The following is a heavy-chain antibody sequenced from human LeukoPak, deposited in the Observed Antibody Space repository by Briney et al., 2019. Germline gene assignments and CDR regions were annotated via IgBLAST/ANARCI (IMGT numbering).Heavy chain of an antibody. V-gene: IGHV4-59*01. Sequence: PSETLSLTCTVSGGSISSYYWSWIRQPPGKGLEWIGYIYYSGSTSYNPSLKSRVTISVDTSKNQFSLKLSSVTAADTAVYYCARTPEDSSGWYYFDYWGQGTLVTVSS. CDR1: GGSISSYY. CDR3: ARTPEDSSGWYYFDY. J-gene: IGHJ4*02. CDR2: IYYSGST. D-gene: IGHD6-19*01.